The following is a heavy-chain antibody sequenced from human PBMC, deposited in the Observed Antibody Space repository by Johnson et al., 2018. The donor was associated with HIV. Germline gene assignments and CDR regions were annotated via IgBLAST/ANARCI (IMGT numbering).Heavy chain of an antibody. CDR1: GFTFGDYA. V-gene: IGHV3-49*04. J-gene: IGHJ3*01. CDR2: IRSNSYGGTA. Sequence: VQLVESGGGLEQPGRSLTLSCTASGFTFGDYAMSWVRQAPGKGLEWVSFIRSNSYGGTAEYDASVKGRFTLSRDDSKSIAYLQMNSLKTEDTAVYYCAKIRGTGSSFAFDVWGQGAMVTVSS. CDR3: AKIRGTGSSFAFDV. D-gene: IGHD1-1*01.